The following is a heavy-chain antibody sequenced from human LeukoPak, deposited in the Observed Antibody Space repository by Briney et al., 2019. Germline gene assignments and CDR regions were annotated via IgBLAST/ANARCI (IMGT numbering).Heavy chain of an antibody. J-gene: IGHJ6*02. CDR3: ARGGYSSSWYVKGYYYGMDV. CDR1: GFTFSSYA. V-gene: IGHV3-23*01. D-gene: IGHD6-13*01. CDR2: ISGSGGST. Sequence: GGSLRLSCAASGFTFSSYAMSWVRQAPGKGLEWVSAISGSGGSTYYADSVKGRFTISRDNAKNSLYLQMNSLRAEDTAVYYCARGGYSSSWYVKGYYYGMDVWGQGTTVTVSS.